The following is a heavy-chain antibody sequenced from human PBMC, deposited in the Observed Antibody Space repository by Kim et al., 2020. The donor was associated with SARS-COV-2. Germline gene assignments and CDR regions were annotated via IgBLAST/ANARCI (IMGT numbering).Heavy chain of an antibody. D-gene: IGHD3-3*01. V-gene: IGHV4-34*01. CDR3: ARGYYDFWSGARFDY. Sequence: PSLKSRVTISVDTSKNQFSLKLSSVTAADTAVYYCARGYYDFWSGARFDYWGQGTLVTVSS. J-gene: IGHJ4*02.